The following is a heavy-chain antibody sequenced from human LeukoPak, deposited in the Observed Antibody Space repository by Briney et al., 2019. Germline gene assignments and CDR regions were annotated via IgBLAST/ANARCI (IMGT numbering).Heavy chain of an antibody. V-gene: IGHV3-23*01. Sequence: GGSLRLSCAASGFTFSSYAMSWVRQAPGKGLEWVSAISGSGGSTYYADSVKGRFTISRDNSKNTLYLQMNSLRAEDTAVYYCAKESPYSSSRGDYFDYWGQGTLVTVSS. D-gene: IGHD6-13*01. CDR1: GFTFSSYA. CDR2: ISGSGGST. J-gene: IGHJ4*02. CDR3: AKESPYSSSRGDYFDY.